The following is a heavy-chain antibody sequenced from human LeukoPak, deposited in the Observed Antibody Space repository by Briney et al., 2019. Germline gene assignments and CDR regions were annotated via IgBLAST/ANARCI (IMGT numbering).Heavy chain of an antibody. CDR3: ARGPSRLYGDYFGWYYYMDV. D-gene: IGHD4-17*01. V-gene: IGHV1-2*02. CDR1: GYTFTGYY. J-gene: IGHJ6*03. Sequence: ASVKVSCKASGYTFTGYYMHWVRQAPGQGLEWMGWINPNSGGTNYAQKFQGRVTMTRDTSISTAYMELSRLRSDDTAVYYCARGPSRLYGDYFGWYYYMDVWGKGTTVTVSS. CDR2: INPNSGGT.